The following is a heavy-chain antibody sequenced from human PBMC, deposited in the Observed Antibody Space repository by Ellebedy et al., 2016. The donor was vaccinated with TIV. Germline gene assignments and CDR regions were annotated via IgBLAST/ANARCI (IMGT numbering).Heavy chain of an antibody. CDR3: ARLFAVADKRGGY. D-gene: IGHD6-19*01. Sequence: LRLSCTVSGGSISSGGYYWSWIRQHPGKGLEWIGYIYYSGSTYYNPSLKSRVTISVDKSKNQFSLKLSSVTAADTAVYYCARLFAVADKRGGYWGQGTLVTVSS. J-gene: IGHJ4*02. V-gene: IGHV4-31*03. CDR2: IYYSGST. CDR1: GGSISSGGYY.